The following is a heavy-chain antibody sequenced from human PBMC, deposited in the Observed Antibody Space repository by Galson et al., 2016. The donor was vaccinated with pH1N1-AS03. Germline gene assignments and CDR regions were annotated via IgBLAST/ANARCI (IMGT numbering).Heavy chain of an antibody. Sequence: SLRLSCAVSGFRFDDYAMHWVRQAPGKGLGWVSSISWNSNKIDYADSVKGRFTISRDSAKNSLNLQMNNLRAEDTALYYCIKGGAASADFFDIWGQGTMVTVSS. CDR2: ISWNSNKI. J-gene: IGHJ3*02. D-gene: IGHD3/OR15-3a*01. CDR1: GFRFDDYA. V-gene: IGHV3-9*01. CDR3: IKGGAASADFFDI.